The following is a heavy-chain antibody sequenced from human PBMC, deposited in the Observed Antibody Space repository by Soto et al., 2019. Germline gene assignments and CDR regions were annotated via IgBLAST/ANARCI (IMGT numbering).Heavy chain of an antibody. J-gene: IGHJ4*02. V-gene: IGHV1-69*12. CDR3: ARSRANYYDSRGYYYSTFDY. CDR2: IIPMFGTA. D-gene: IGHD3-22*01. Sequence: QVQLVQSGAEVKKPGSSVKVSCKTSGGTFSSYAISWVRQAPGQGLEWMGGIIPMFGTANYAQKFQGRVTITADESTRTTYXXLSSLRSEDTAVYYCARSRANYYDSRGYYYSTFDYWGQGTLVTVSS. CDR1: GGTFSSYA.